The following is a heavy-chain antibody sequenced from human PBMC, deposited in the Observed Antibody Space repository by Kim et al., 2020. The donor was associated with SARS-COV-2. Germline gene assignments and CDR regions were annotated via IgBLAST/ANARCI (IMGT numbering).Heavy chain of an antibody. D-gene: IGHD3-22*01. J-gene: IGHJ3*02. Sequence: SETLSLTCTVSGGSISSGGYYWSWIRQHPGKGLEWIGYIYYSGSTYYNPSLKSRVTISVDTSKNQFSLKLSSVTAADTAVYYCARGVTMIVVVTGAFDIWGQGTMVTVSS. CDR2: IYYSGST. CDR3: ARGVTMIVVVTGAFDI. CDR1: GGSISSGGYY. V-gene: IGHV4-31*03.